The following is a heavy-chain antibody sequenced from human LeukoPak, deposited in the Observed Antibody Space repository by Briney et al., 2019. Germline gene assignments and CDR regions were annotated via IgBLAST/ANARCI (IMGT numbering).Heavy chain of an antibody. CDR3: ARESDSGGSMKP. V-gene: IGHV4-34*01. CDR2: ISHSGST. Sequence: SETLSLTCAVYGGSFSGYYWNWIRQPPGKGLEWIGDISHSGSTNYNPSLKSRVTISIDTSKNQFSLNLSSVTAADTAVYYCARESDSGGSMKPWGQGTLVTVSS. J-gene: IGHJ5*02. CDR1: GGSFSGYY. D-gene: IGHD2-15*01.